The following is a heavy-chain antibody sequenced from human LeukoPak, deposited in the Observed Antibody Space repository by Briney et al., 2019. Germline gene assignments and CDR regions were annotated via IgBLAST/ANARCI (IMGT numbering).Heavy chain of an antibody. Sequence: ASVKVSCKASGYTFTSYDINWVRQATGQGLEWMGWMNPNSGNTGYAQKFQGRVTMTRSTSISTAYMELSSLRSEDTAVYYCARGPSLGGSYYEYCYYYYMDVWGKGTTVTISS. J-gene: IGHJ6*03. D-gene: IGHD1-26*01. CDR3: ARGPSLGGSYYEYCYYYYMDV. V-gene: IGHV1-8*01. CDR1: GYTFTSYD. CDR2: MNPNSGNT.